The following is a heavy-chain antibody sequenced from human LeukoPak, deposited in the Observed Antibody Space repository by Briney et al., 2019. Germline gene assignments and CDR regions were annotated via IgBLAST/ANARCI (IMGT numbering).Heavy chain of an antibody. CDR2: ISSSSSYI. J-gene: IGHJ4*02. V-gene: IGHV3-21*01. CDR1: GFTFSNYT. D-gene: IGHD1-26*01. Sequence: GGSLRLSCTTSGFTFSNYTMSWVRQAPGKGLEWVSSISSSSSYIYYADSVKGRFTISRDNAKNSLYLQMNSLRAEDTAVYYCAKGGKWDVTPFDYWGQGTLVTVPS. CDR3: AKGGKWDVTPFDY.